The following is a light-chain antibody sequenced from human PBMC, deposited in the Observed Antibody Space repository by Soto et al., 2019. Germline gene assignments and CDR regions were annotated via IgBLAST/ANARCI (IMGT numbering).Light chain of an antibody. CDR3: QQLNTYPPYT. V-gene: IGKV1-9*01. Sequence: DLQLTQSPSFLSASVGDRVTITCRASQGISNYVAWYQKKPGKAPKLLIYAASTLQSGVPSRFSGSGSGTEFTLTVSSLQPEDFATYYCQQLNTYPPYTFGQGTKLEIK. CDR1: QGISNY. J-gene: IGKJ2*01. CDR2: AAS.